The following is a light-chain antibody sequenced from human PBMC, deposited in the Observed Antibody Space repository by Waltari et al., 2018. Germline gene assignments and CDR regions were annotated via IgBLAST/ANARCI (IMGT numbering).Light chain of an antibody. CDR2: DDS. CDR3: QVWDSSSDHPYV. CDR1: NIGSKS. V-gene: IGLV3-21*02. J-gene: IGLJ1*01. Sequence: SYVLTQPPSVSVAPGQTARITCGGNNIGSKSVHWYQQQPGQAPGLVVYDDSDRPSGITERLSCSTSGNTATLTISRVEAVDEAVYYCQVWDSSSDHPYVFGTGTKVTVL.